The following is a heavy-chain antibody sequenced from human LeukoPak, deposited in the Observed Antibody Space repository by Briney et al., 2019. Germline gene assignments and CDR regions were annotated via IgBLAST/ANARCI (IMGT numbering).Heavy chain of an antibody. D-gene: IGHD3-22*01. CDR1: GFTFSSYW. J-gene: IGHJ4*02. CDR3: ARDNYYDSSGYYREIDY. V-gene: IGHV3-74*01. Sequence: GGSLRLSCAASGFTFSSYWMHWVRQAPGKGLVWVSRINSDGSSTSYADSVKGRFTISRDNAKNTLYLQMNSLRAEDTAVYYCARDNYYDSSGYYREIDYWGQGTLVTVSS. CDR2: INSDGSST.